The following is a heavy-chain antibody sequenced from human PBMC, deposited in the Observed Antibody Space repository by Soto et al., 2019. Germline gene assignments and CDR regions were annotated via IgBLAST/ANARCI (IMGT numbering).Heavy chain of an antibody. V-gene: IGHV3-13*01. J-gene: IGHJ5*02. CDR2: IGTVFDT. D-gene: IGHD3-10*01. CDR1: AFTFGPYD. CDR3: ARGRSNDFGSSPLPKFDP. Sequence: RESLRHSYGASAFTFGPYDMLWFRQVTGKGMEWVSAIGTVFDTYYTDSVKGRFTISRENAKNSLYLQMNSLRAGDTAVYYCARGRSNDFGSSPLPKFDPW.